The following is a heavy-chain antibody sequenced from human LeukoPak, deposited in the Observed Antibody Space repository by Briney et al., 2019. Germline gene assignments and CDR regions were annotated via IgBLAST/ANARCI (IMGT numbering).Heavy chain of an antibody. CDR3: AKGEYYYDSSGYHQGIYFDY. V-gene: IGHV3-53*01. D-gene: IGHD3-22*01. J-gene: IGHJ4*02. Sequence: PGGSLRLSCAASGFTVRNNYMSWVRQAPGKGLEWVSIIYSGDNKYHADSVKGRFTISRDNSKNTLYLQMNSLRAEDTAVYYCAKGEYYYDSSGYHQGIYFDYWGQGTLVTVSS. CDR2: IYSGDNK. CDR1: GFTVRNNY.